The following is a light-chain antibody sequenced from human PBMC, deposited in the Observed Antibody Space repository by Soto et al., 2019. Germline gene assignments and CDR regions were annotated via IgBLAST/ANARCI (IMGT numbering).Light chain of an antibody. CDR2: GNS. J-gene: IGLJ3*02. CDR1: SSNIGAGYD. Sequence: QSVLTQPPSVSGAPGQRVTISCTGSSSNIGAGYDVHWYQQLPGTAPKLLIYGNSNRPSGVPDRFSGSKSGTSASLAITGLQAEDEADYYCQSYDSNLTGWVSGGGTKVTVL. CDR3: QSYDSNLTGWV. V-gene: IGLV1-40*01.